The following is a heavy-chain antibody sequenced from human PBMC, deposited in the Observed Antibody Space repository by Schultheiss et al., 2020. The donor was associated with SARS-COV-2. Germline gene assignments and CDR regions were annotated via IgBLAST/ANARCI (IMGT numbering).Heavy chain of an antibody. D-gene: IGHD3-22*01. CDR1: GGSISSSNW. CDR3: VRDDGGYFRTSWFDP. CDR2: INHSGST. Sequence: SETLSLTCAVSGGSISSSNWWSWVRQPPGKGLEWIGEINHSGSTNYNPSLKSRVTISVDTSKNQFSLKLSSVTAADTAVYYCVRDDGGYFRTSWFDPWGQGTRVTVSS. J-gene: IGHJ5*02. V-gene: IGHV4-4*02.